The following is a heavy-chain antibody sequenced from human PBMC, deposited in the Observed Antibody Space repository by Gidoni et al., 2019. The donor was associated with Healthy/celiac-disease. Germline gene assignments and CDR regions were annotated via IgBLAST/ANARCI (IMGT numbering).Heavy chain of an antibody. CDR3: ARGAGGYDYIWGSYPLDY. J-gene: IGHJ4*02. CDR1: GYTFTSYD. D-gene: IGHD3-16*02. CDR2: MNTTSGNT. Sequence: QVQLVQSGAEVQKPGASVKVSCKASGYTFTSYDINWVRQATGQGLEWMGWMNTTSGNTGYAQKFQGRVTMTRNTSISTAYMELSSLRSEDTAVYYCARGAGGYDYIWGSYPLDYWGQGTLVTVSS. V-gene: IGHV1-8*01.